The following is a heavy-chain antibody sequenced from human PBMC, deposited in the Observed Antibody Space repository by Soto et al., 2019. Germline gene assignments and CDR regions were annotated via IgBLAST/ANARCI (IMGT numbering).Heavy chain of an antibody. V-gene: IGHV3-7*01. CDR3: ANFEEQELGGMDV. D-gene: IGHD1-26*01. CDR1: GFTFSSYW. J-gene: IGHJ6*02. CDR2: IKQDGSEK. Sequence: EVQLVESGGGLVQPGGSLRLSCAASGFTFSSYWMSWVRQAPGKGLEWVANIKQDGSEKYYVDSVKGRFTISRDNAKNSLYLQMNSLRAEDTAVYYCANFEEQELGGMDVWGQGTTVTVSS.